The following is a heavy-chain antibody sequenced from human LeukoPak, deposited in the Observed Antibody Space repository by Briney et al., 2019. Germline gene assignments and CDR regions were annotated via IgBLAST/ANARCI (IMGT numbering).Heavy chain of an antibody. CDR3: ARSPTKRVPEDY. CDR1: SGSIFSTNW. V-gene: IGHV4-4*02. Sequence: PSETLSLTCTVSSGSIFSTNWWSWVRQPPGKGLEWIGQIFHSGSTSYSPSLKSRPTISMDKSKHQTSLRLTSVPAAHPAVYYCARSPTKRVPEDYWGQGTLVTV. D-gene: IGHD2-2*01. CDR2: IFHSGST. J-gene: IGHJ4*02.